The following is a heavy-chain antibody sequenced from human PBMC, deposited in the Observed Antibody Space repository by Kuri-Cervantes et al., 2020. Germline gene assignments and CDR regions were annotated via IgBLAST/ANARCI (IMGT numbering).Heavy chain of an antibody. D-gene: IGHD5-18*01. CDR3: ARAIHGPFDY. V-gene: IGHV3-53*01. CDR1: GFSISTIF. Sequence: GESLKISCAASGFSISTIFLSWVRQAPGKGLEWVSDFYSGGVTHYADSVKGRFTISRDNSKNTLYLQMNSLRAEDTAVYYCARAIHGPFDYWGQGTLVTVSS. CDR2: FYSGGVT. J-gene: IGHJ4*02.